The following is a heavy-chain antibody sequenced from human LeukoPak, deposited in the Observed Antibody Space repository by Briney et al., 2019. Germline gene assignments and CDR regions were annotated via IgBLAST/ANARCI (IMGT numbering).Heavy chain of an antibody. Sequence: SETLSLTCAVSGYSISSGYYWGWIRRPPGKGLEWIGSIYHSGSTYYNPSLKSRVTISVDTSKNQFSLKLSSVTAADTAVYYCARHRRYDSPWFDPWGQGTLVTVSS. V-gene: IGHV4-38-2*01. CDR1: GYSISSGYY. D-gene: IGHD3-22*01. CDR2: IYHSGST. J-gene: IGHJ5*02. CDR3: ARHRRYDSPWFDP.